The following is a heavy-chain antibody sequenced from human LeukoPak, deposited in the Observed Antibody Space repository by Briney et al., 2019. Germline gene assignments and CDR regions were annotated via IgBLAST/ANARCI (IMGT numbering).Heavy chain of an antibody. CDR1: GFSFVDYA. CDR3: AKVGLSIAVAGRYYYYGLDV. J-gene: IGHJ6*02. Sequence: GGSLRLSCAALGFSFVDYAMHWVGKAQGKGREWVFLFSGDGGSTYYADSVKGRFTISRDNSKDSLYLQMNSLRIEDTAFYYCAKVGLSIAVAGRYYYYGLDVWGQGTTVTVSS. D-gene: IGHD6-19*01. V-gene: IGHV3-43*02. CDR2: FSGDGGST.